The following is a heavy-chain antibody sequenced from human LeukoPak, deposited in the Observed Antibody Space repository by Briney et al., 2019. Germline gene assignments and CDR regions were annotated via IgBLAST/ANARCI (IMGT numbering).Heavy chain of an antibody. Sequence: GGSLRLSCAASAFTFSDYYMRWVRQAPGKGLEWVSYISASGSTIYNADSVRGRFVISRDDGKNSLYLQMNNLRGEDTAVYYCARGPSRDSSGYFDWWGQGTLVTVSS. CDR1: AFTFSDYY. CDR2: ISASGSTI. D-gene: IGHD3-22*01. J-gene: IGHJ4*02. CDR3: ARGPSRDSSGYFDW. V-gene: IGHV3-11*04.